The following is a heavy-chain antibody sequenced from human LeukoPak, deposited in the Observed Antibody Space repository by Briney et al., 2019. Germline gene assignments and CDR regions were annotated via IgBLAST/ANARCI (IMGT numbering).Heavy chain of an antibody. CDR1: GFTFSGYY. J-gene: IGHJ4*02. CDR3: ARGMTTLEY. Sequence: PGGSLRLSCAASGFTFSGYYMSWIRQAPGKGLEWVSDISSSSTYTNDGDSVKGRITISRDNAKNSVYLQMNSLRAEDTAIYYCARGMTTLEYWGQGTLVAVSS. CDR2: ISSSSTYT. V-gene: IGHV3-11*06. D-gene: IGHD4-11*01.